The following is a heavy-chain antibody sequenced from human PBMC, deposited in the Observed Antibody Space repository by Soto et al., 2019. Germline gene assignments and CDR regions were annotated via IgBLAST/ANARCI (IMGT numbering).Heavy chain of an antibody. CDR3: AKEGDYGSGTPSYYGMDV. CDR2: ISGSGGST. J-gene: IGHJ6*02. Sequence: PGGSLRLSCAASGFTFSSYAMSWVRQAPGKGLEWVSAISGSGGSTYYADSVKGRFTISRDNSKNTLYLQMNSLRAEDTAVYYCAKEGDYGSGTPSYYGMDVWGQGTTVTVSS. D-gene: IGHD3-10*01. V-gene: IGHV3-23*01. CDR1: GFTFSSYA.